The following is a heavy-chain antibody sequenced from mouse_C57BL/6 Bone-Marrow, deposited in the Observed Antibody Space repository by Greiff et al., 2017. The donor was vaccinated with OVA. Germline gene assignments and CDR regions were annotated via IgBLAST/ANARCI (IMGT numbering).Heavy chain of an antibody. CDR1: GSTFSDYG. Sequence: EVKVEESGGGLVKPGGSLKLSCAASGSTFSDYGMHWVRQAPEKGLEWVAYISSGSSTIYYADTVKGRFTISRDNAKNTLFLQMTSLRSEDTAMYYCARINYWYFDVWGTGTTVTVSS. CDR3: ARINYWYFDV. V-gene: IGHV5-17*01. J-gene: IGHJ1*03. CDR2: ISSGSSTI.